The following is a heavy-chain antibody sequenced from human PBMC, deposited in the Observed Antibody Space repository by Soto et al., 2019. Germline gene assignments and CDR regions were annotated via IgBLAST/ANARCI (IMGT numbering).Heavy chain of an antibody. CDR3: ARSLVKSPDN. J-gene: IGHJ4*02. D-gene: IGHD2-21*01. CDR1: GYSISSGYY. Sequence: PSETLSLTCAVSGYSISSGYYWGWIRQPPGKGLEWIGSIYHSGSTYYNPSLKSRVTISVDTSKNQFSLKLSSATAADTAVYYCARSLVKSPDNWGQGTLVTVSS. CDR2: IYHSGST. V-gene: IGHV4-38-2*01.